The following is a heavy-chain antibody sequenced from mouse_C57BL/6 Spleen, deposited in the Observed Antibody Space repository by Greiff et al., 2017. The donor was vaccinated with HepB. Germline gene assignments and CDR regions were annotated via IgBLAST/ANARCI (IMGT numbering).Heavy chain of an antibody. J-gene: IGHJ4*01. CDR2: INPSSGYT. V-gene: IGHV1-4*01. CDR1: GYTFTSYT. CDR3: ARCEPRDYYAMDY. Sequence: VQLQQSGAELARPGASVKMSCKASGYTFTSYTMHWVKQRPGQGLEWIGYINPSSGYTKYNQKFKDKATLTADKSSSTAYMQLSSLTSEDSAVYYCARCEPRDYYAMDYWGQGTSVTVSS.